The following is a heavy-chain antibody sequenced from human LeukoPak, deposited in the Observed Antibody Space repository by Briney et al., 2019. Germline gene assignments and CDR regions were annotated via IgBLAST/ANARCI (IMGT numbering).Heavy chain of an antibody. V-gene: IGHV1-18*01. D-gene: IGHD1-7*01. Sequence: ASVKVSCRASGYTFTSYGISWVRQAPGQGLEGMGWISAYNGNTNYAQKLQGRVTMPTDTSTSTAYMELRSLISDDPAVYYCARVGITGTTSDWFDPWGQGTLVTVSS. CDR3: ARVGITGTTSDWFDP. CDR1: GYTFTSYG. J-gene: IGHJ5*02. CDR2: ISAYNGNT.